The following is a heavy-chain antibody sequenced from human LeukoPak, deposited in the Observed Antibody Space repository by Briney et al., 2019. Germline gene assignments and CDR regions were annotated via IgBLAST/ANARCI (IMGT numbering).Heavy chain of an antibody. CDR2: ISYSGSA. D-gene: IGHD2-15*01. V-gene: IGHV4-61*01. Sequence: SETLSLTCTVSGGSVISGSYYWSWIRQPPGKRLEWIGYISYSGSANYNPSLTSRVSISVDTSKNQFSLKLSSVTAADTAMYYCARGGCSGGSCYPPFAYYYYGMDVWGKGTTVTVSS. CDR3: ARGGCSGGSCYPPFAYYYYGMDV. J-gene: IGHJ6*04. CDR1: GGSVISGSYY.